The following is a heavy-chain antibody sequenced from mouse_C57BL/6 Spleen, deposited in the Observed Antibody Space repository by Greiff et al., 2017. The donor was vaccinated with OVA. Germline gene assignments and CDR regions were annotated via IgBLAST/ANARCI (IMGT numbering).Heavy chain of an antibody. CDR3: ARSTVFDY. CDR2: IYPGSGNT. Sequence: VQLQQSGAELVRPGASVKLSCKASGYTFTDYYINWVKQRPGQGLEWIARIYPGSGNTYYNEKFKGKATLTAEKSSSTAYMQLSSLTSEDSAVYFCARSTVFDYWGQGTTLTVSS. V-gene: IGHV1-76*01. CDR1: GYTFTDYY. J-gene: IGHJ2*01.